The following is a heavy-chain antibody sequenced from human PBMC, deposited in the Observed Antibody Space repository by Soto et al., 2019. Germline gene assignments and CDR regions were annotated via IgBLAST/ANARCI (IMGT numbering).Heavy chain of an antibody. J-gene: IGHJ3*02. CDR3: ARLSSVEVGATMVTTGAAFDI. V-gene: IGHV4-39*01. CDR1: GGSISSSSYY. CDR2: IYYSGST. D-gene: IGHD1-26*01. Sequence: SETLSLTCTVSGGSISSSSYYWGWIRQPPGKGLEWIGSIYYSGSTYYNPSLKSRVTISVDTSKNQFSLKLSSVTAADTAVYYCARLSSVEVGATMVTTGAAFDIWGQGTMVTVSS.